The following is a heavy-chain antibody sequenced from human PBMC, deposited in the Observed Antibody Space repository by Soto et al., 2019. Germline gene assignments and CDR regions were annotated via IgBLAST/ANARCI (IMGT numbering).Heavy chain of an antibody. CDR3: TTDDPINKN. Sequence: PGGSLRLSCAASGFSFSSAWMSWVRQTPEKGLEWVGRIKSKSDGGTTDYAAPVKGRFTMSRDDSKNIVYLQMSSLKTEDTAVYYCTTDDPINKNWGQGTLVTVSS. CDR2: IKSKSDGGTT. CDR1: GFSFSSAW. V-gene: IGHV3-15*01. J-gene: IGHJ4*02.